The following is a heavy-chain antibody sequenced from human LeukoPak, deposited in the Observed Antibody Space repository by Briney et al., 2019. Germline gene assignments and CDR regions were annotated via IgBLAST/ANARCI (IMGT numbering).Heavy chain of an antibody. CDR2: IYYSERP. V-gene: IGHV4-59*01. CDR3: ARRGGSPLGAFDI. CDR1: GGSTSDYY. J-gene: IGHJ3*02. Sequence: SETLSLTCTASGGSTSDYYWSWIRQPPGKGLEWIGYIYYSERPNYNPSLKSRVTISVDTSKNQFSLKLTSVTAADTAVYYCARRGGSPLGAFDIWGQGTLVTVSS. D-gene: IGHD1-26*01.